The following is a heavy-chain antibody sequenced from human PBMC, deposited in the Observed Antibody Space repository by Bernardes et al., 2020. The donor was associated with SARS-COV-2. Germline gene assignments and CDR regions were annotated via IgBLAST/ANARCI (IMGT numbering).Heavy chain of an antibody. CDR2: ISSDGDNQ. CDR1: GFTLNTYV. J-gene: IGHJ6*02. CDR3: ARGLPGGTNNWYRRGGYKNGMDV. V-gene: IGHV3-33*01. D-gene: IGHD1-1*01. Sequence: GGSLRLSCVASGFTLNTYVIHWVRQAPGKGLEWVAVISSDGDNQYYADSVKDRFTISREDSKNTVYLQMNSLRPEDTSLYYCARGLPGGTNNWYRRGGYKNGMDVWGQGTTVPFTS.